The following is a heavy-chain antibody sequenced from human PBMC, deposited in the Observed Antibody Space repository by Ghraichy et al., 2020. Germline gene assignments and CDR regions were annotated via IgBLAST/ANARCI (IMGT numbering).Heavy chain of an antibody. CDR3: ARERVTTSYYYGMDV. V-gene: IGHV3-48*03. D-gene: IGHD4-17*01. J-gene: IGHJ6*02. CDR2: ISTRGDTI. Sequence: GGSLRLSCVASGFSFSSYEINWVRQAPGKGLEWISYISTRGDTIYYTDSVKGRFTMSRDNAKNFVYLFMHSLRTEDTAVYYCARERVTTSYYYGMDVWGPGTTVTVSS. CDR1: GFSFSSYE.